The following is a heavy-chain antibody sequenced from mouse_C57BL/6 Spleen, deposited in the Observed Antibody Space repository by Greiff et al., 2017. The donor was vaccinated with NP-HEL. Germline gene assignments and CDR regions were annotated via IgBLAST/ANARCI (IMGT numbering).Heavy chain of an antibody. Sequence: EVQRVESEGGLVQPGSSMKLSCTASGFTFSDYYMAWVRQVPGKGLEWVANINYDGSSTYYLDSLKSRFIISRDNAKNILYLQMSSLKSEDTATYYCARVIDYFDYWGQGTTLTVSS. CDR2: INYDGSST. D-gene: IGHD1-1*01. CDR3: ARVIDYFDY. V-gene: IGHV5-16*01. J-gene: IGHJ2*01. CDR1: GFTFSDYY.